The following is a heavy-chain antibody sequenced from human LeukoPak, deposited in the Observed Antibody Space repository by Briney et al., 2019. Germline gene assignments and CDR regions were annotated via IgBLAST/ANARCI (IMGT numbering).Heavy chain of an antibody. J-gene: IGHJ4*02. D-gene: IGHD3-10*01. Sequence: SETLSLTCTVSSGSISSYYWTWIRQPAGKGLEWIGRIYASGSTNYNPSLKSRVTLALDTSKNQFSLKLSSVTAADTAVYYCAREAVYYGSGSLDYWGQGTLVTVSS. CDR3: AREAVYYGSGSLDY. V-gene: IGHV4-4*07. CDR2: IYASGST. CDR1: SGSISSYY.